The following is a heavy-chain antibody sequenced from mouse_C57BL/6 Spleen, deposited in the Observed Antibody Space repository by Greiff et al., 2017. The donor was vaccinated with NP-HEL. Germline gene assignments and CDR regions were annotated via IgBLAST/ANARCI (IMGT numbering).Heavy chain of an antibody. CDR1: GFNIKDDY. Sequence: VHVKQSGAELVRPGASVKLSCTASGFNIKDDYMHWVKQRPEQGLEWIGWIDPENGDTENASKFQGKATITADTSSNTAYLPLSSLTSEDTAVYYCTGLFITTVVATGYWGQGTTLTVSS. J-gene: IGHJ2*01. V-gene: IGHV14-4*01. D-gene: IGHD1-1*01. CDR2: IDPENGDT. CDR3: TGLFITTVVATGY.